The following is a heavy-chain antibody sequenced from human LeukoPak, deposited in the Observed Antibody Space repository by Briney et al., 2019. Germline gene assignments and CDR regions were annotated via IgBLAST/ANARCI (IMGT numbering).Heavy chain of an antibody. V-gene: IGHV1-69*04. J-gene: IGHJ4*02. CDR2: IIPILDIA. CDR3: AREGTTVSPNFDY. CDR1: GGTFSSYT. Sequence: SVKVSCKASGGTFSSYTISWVRRAPGQGLEWMGRIIPILDIANYAQKFQGRVTITADKSTSTAYMELSSLRSGDTAVYYCAREGTTVSPNFDYWGQGTLVTVSS. D-gene: IGHD4-17*01.